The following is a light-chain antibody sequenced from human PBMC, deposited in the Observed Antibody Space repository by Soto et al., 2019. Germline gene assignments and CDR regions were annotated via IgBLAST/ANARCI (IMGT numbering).Light chain of an antibody. CDR3: QQYGSSQWT. Sequence: EVVLTQSPGTLSLSPGERATLSCRASQSISSSYLAWYQQKPGQTPRLLIYGASSRATGIPDRFSGSGSGTEFTLTVSRLEPEDFAVYYCQQYGSSQWTFGQGTKVELK. J-gene: IGKJ1*01. CDR1: QSISSSY. CDR2: GAS. V-gene: IGKV3-20*01.